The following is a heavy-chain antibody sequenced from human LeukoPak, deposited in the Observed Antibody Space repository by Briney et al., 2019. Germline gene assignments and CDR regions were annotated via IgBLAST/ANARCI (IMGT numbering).Heavy chain of an antibody. V-gene: IGHV3-66*01. CDR1: GFTVSSNY. Sequence: GGSLRLSCAASGFTVSSNYMSWVRQAPGKGLEWVSVIYSGGSTYYADSVKGRFTISRDNSKNTLYLQVNSLRAEDTAVYYCAYWYYDSSGYPANAFDIRGQGTMVTVSS. D-gene: IGHD3-22*01. CDR2: IYSGGST. CDR3: AYWYYDSSGYPANAFDI. J-gene: IGHJ3*02.